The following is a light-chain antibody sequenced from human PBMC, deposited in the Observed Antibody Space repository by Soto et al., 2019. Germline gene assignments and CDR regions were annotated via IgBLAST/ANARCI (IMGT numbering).Light chain of an antibody. V-gene: IGKV3-11*01. CDR3: QQRSNWPPRLT. CDR1: QSVSSY. CDR2: DTS. J-gene: IGKJ4*01. Sequence: EIVLTQSPATLSLSPGERATLSCRASQSVSSYLAWYQQKPGQAPRLLIYDTSNRATGIPARFSGSGSGTDFTLAISSLEPEDFAVYYCQQRSNWPPRLTFGGGTKVDIK.